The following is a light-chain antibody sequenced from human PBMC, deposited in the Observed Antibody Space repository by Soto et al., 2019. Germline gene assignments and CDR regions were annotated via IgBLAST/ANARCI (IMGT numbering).Light chain of an antibody. Sequence: QSALTQPRSVSGSPGQSVTISCTGTSSDVGGYNYVSWYQQHPGKAPKLMIYYVSKRPSGVPDRFSGSKSGNTASLTISGLQAEDEDDYYCCSYAGSYTWVFGGGTKLTVL. J-gene: IGLJ3*02. CDR1: SSDVGGYNY. CDR2: YVS. CDR3: CSYAGSYTWV. V-gene: IGLV2-11*01.